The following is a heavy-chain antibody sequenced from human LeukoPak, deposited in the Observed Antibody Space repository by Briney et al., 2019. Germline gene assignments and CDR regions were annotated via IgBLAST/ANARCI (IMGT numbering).Heavy chain of an antibody. D-gene: IGHD2-15*01. V-gene: IGHV3-23*01. CDR2: ISGSGETT. J-gene: IGHJ4*02. CDR3: AKDSSASFYCGGGACYSNY. CDR1: GFPFSSYA. Sequence: GGSLRLSCAASGFPFSSYAMSWVRQAPGKGLEWVSVISGSGETTYYADSAKGRFTISRDNSKNTLYMQMNSLRTEDTTVYYCAKDSSASFYCGGGACYSNYRGQGTLVTVSS.